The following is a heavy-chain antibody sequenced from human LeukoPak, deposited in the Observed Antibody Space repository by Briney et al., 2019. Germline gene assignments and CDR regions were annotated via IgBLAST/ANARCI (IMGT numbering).Heavy chain of an antibody. CDR3: AKDYRSSGWYEYYFDY. CDR2: ISYDGSNK. CDR1: GFTFSSYG. Sequence: GGSLRLSCAASGFTFSSYGMHWVRQAPGKGLEWVAVISYDGSNKYYADSVKGRFTISRDNSKNTLYLQMNSLRAEDTAVYYCAKDYRSSGWYEYYFDYWGQGTLVTASS. V-gene: IGHV3-30*18. D-gene: IGHD6-19*01. J-gene: IGHJ4*02.